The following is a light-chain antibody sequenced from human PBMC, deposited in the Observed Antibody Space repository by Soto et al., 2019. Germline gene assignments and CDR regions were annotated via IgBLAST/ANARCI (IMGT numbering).Light chain of an antibody. CDR3: SSYAGPNFVV. CDR2: AVN. Sequence: QSALTQPPSASGSPGQSVTISCSGINFDVEDRYISWYQQRPGQAPKLMIYAVNQRPSGVPDRFSGAGSGNTASLIVSGLHTEDEGANCCSSYAGPNFVVFGGGTKLTVL. CDR1: NFDVEDRY. V-gene: IGLV2-8*01. J-gene: IGLJ2*01.